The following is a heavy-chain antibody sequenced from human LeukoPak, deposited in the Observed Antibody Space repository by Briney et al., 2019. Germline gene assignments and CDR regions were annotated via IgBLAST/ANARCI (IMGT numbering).Heavy chain of an antibody. J-gene: IGHJ4*02. CDR1: GYTFTSYY. V-gene: IGHV1-2*02. Sequence: GASVKVSCKASGYTFTSYYMHWVRQAPGQGLEWMGWINPNSGGTNYAQKFQGRVTMTRDTSISTAYMELSRLRSDDTAVYYCARGSGYCSGGSCHADYWGQGTLVTVSS. D-gene: IGHD2-15*01. CDR3: ARGSGYCSGGSCHADY. CDR2: INPNSGGT.